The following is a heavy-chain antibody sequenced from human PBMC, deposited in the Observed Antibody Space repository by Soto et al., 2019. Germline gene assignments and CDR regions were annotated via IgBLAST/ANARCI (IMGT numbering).Heavy chain of an antibody. Sequence: GASVKVSCKASGYTFTSYGISWVRQAPGQGLEWMGWISAYNGNTNYAQKLQGRVTMTTDTSTSTAYMELRSLRSDDTAVYYCARDWWELPKSYYYGMDVWGQGTTVTVSS. CDR2: ISAYNGNT. V-gene: IGHV1-18*01. J-gene: IGHJ6*02. CDR1: GYTFTSYG. CDR3: ARDWWELPKSYYYGMDV. D-gene: IGHD1-26*01.